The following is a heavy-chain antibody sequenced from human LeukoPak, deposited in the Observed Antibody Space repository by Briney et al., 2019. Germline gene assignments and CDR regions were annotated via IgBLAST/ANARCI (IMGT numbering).Heavy chain of an antibody. CDR1: GGTFSSYA. J-gene: IGHJ2*01. CDR3: ARSGYCSSTSCRAGWYFDL. CDR2: IIPIFGTA. D-gene: IGHD2-2*03. V-gene: IGHV1-69*05. Sequence: SVKVSCKASGGTFSSYAISWVRQAPGQGLEWMGRIIPIFGTANYAQKFQGRVTITTDESTSTAYMELSSLRSDDTAVYYCARSGYCSSTSCRAGWYFDLWDRGTLVTVSS.